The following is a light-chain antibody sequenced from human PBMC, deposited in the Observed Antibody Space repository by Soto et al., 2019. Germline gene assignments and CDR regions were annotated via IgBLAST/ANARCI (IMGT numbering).Light chain of an antibody. CDR1: SSDVGRYNY. CDR2: GVS. CDR3: SSYSDSNNLYV. J-gene: IGLJ1*01. Sequence: LTQPPSASGSPGQSITISCSGTSSDVGRYNYVSWYQQHPGKAPKLIICGVSERPSGVPDRFSGSKSGNTASLTVSGLQADDEADYYCSSYSDSNNLYVFGTGTKVTVL. V-gene: IGLV2-8*01.